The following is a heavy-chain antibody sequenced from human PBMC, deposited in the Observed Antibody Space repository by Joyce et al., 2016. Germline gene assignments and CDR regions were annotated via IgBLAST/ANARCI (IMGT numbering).Heavy chain of an antibody. J-gene: IGHJ4*02. CDR1: GGSISSNNYY. Sequence: QPQLQESGPGLVKPSETLSLTCTVSGGSISSNNYYWGWRRQPPGKGLEWIGSIYYSGSTYYKSSFKSRVTISINTSKNQFSQKLRPVTAADTAVYYCARDPRTSHCFDYWGQGALVTVSS. D-gene: IGHD2-2*01. CDR3: ARDPRTSHCFDY. V-gene: IGHV4-39*07. CDR2: IYYSGST.